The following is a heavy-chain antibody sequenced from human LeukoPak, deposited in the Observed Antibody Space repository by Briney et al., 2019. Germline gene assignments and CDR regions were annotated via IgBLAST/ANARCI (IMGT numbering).Heavy chain of an antibody. CDR2: ISSSSSYI. Sequence: GGSLRLSCAASGFTFSSYSMNWVRQAPGKGLEWVSSISSSSSYIYYADSVKGRFTISRDNAKDSLYLQMNSLRAEDTAVHYCARDSRFGELSAYYYYGMDVWGQGTTVTVSS. D-gene: IGHD3-10*02. CDR3: ARDSRFGELSAYYYYGMDV. CDR1: GFTFSSYS. V-gene: IGHV3-21*01. J-gene: IGHJ6*02.